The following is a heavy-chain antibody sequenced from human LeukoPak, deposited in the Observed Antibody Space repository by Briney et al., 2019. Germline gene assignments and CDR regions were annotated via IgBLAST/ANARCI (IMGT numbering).Heavy chain of an antibody. CDR3: ASSVEMATIDAFDI. Sequence: SETLSLTCTVSGGSISSYYWSWIRQPPGKGLEWIGYIYYSGGTNYNPSLKSRVTISVDSSMNQFSLKLSSVTAADTAVYYCASSVEMATIDAFDIWGQGTMVTVSS. J-gene: IGHJ3*02. CDR2: IYYSGGT. V-gene: IGHV4-59*01. D-gene: IGHD5-24*01. CDR1: GGSISSYY.